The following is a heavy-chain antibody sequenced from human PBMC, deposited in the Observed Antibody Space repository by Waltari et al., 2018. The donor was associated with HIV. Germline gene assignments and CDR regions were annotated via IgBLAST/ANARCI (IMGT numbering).Heavy chain of an antibody. V-gene: IGHV4-34*01. CDR2: INHSGST. CDR3: ARVPHGCGGDCPYYCDY. J-gene: IGHJ4*02. D-gene: IGHD2-21*02. CDR1: GGSFSGSY. Sequence: QVQLQQWGAGLLKPSETLSLTCAVYGGSFSGSYWSWIRQPPGKGLEWIGEINHSGSTNYNPSLKSRVTISVDTSKNQFSLKLSSVTAADTAVYYCARVPHGCGGDCPYYCDYWGQGTLVTVSS.